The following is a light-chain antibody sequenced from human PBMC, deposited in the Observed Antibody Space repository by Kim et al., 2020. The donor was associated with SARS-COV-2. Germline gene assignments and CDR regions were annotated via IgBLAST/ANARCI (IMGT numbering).Light chain of an antibody. Sequence: PGKTARITCGGNNIGSKSVHWYQQKPGQAPVLVIYYDSDRPSGIPERFSGSNSGNTATLTISRVEAGDEADYYCQVWDSSSDHRVFGGGTQLTV. V-gene: IGLV3-21*04. CDR2: YDS. J-gene: IGLJ3*02. CDR1: NIGSKS. CDR3: QVWDSSSDHRV.